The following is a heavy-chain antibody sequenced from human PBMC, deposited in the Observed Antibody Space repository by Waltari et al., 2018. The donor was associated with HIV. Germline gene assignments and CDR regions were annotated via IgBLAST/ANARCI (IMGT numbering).Heavy chain of an antibody. D-gene: IGHD2-2*01. V-gene: IGHV1-8*01. CDR2: MNPNSVNT. CDR1: GYTFRTYD. J-gene: IGHJ6*02. Sequence: QVQLVQSGAEVKNPGASVKVSCKASGYTFRTYDINWVRQATGQGLEWMGWMNPNSVNTGYAQKFQGRVNMTRNSSIRTAYMELSSLRSDDTAVYYCSRGLHCTATSCLLYHGMDVWGQGTAVSVSS. CDR3: SRGLHCTATSCLLYHGMDV.